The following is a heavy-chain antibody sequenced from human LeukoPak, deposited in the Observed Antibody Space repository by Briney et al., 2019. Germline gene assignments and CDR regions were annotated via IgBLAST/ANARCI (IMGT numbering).Heavy chain of an antibody. CDR3: ATESSTSSGDYFDY. Sequence: GGSLRLSCAASGSTVSSNYMSWVRQAPGKGLEWVSVIYGGGSTYYADSVKSRFTISRHNSKNTLYLQMNSLRAEDTAVYYCATESSTSSGDYFDYWGQGTLVTVSS. V-gene: IGHV3-53*04. D-gene: IGHD2-2*01. CDR2: IYGGGST. CDR1: GSTVSSNY. J-gene: IGHJ4*02.